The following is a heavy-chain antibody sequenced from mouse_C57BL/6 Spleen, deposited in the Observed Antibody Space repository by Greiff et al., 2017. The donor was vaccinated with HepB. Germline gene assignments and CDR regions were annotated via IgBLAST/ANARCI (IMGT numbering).Heavy chain of an antibody. CDR2: IRNKANGYTT. CDR1: GFTFTDYY. V-gene: IGHV7-3*01. CDR3: ARYITTTGAMDY. J-gene: IGHJ4*01. Sequence: EVMLVESGGGLVQPGGSLSLSCAASGFTFTDYYMSWVRQPPGKALEWLGFIRNKANGYTTEYSASVKGRFTISRDNSQSILYLQMNALRAEDSATYYCARYITTTGAMDYWGQGTSVTVSS. D-gene: IGHD1-1*01.